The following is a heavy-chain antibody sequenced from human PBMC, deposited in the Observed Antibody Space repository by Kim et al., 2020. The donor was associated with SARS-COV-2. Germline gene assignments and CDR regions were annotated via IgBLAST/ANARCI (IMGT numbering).Heavy chain of an antibody. V-gene: IGHV3-33*01. D-gene: IGHD3-10*01. CDR3: ARDRGRGVSHWFDP. J-gene: IGHJ5*02. Sequence: ADSVKGRFTISRDNSKNTLYLQMNSLRAEDTAVYYCARDRGRGVSHWFDPWGQGTLVTVSS.